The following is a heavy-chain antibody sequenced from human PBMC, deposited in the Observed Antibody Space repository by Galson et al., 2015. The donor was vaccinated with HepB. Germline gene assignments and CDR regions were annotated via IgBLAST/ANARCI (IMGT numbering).Heavy chain of an antibody. CDR2: IYYSGST. J-gene: IGHJ4*02. Sequence: SETLSLTCTVSGGSISSSSYYWGWIRQPPGKGLEWIGSIYYSGSTYYNPSLKSRVTISVDTSKNQFSLKLSSVTAADTAVYYCARIPRITMVRATDWGQGTLVTVSS. V-gene: IGHV4-39*01. CDR3: ARIPRITMVRATD. D-gene: IGHD3-10*01. CDR1: GGSISSSSYY.